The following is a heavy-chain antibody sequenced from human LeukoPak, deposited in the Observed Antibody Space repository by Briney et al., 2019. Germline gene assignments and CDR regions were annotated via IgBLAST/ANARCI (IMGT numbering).Heavy chain of an antibody. D-gene: IGHD4-17*01. V-gene: IGHV3-48*03. CDR3: AREGGYGDYIDY. J-gene: IGHJ4*02. CDR1: GFTFSSYE. CDR2: ISSSGSTI. Sequence: GGSLRVSCAASGFTFSSYEMNWVRQAPGKGLEWVSYISSSGSTIYYADSVKGRFTISRDNAKNSLYLQMNSLRAEDTAVYYCAREGGYGDYIDYWGQGTLVTVSS.